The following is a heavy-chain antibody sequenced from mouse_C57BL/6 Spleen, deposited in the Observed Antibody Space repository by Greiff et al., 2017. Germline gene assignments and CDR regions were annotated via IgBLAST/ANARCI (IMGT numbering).Heavy chain of an antibody. CDR1: GFTFSDYG. Sequence: EVKLEESGGGLVKPGGSLKLSCAASGFTFSDYGMHWVRQAPEKVLEWVAYISSGSSTIYYADTVKGPFPISRDNAKNTLFLQLTRLRSEDTALYYCATAYYSSFFDYWGQGTTLTVSA. J-gene: IGHJ2*01. CDR2: ISSGSSTI. D-gene: IGHD2-5*01. CDR3: ATAYYSSFFDY. V-gene: IGHV5-17*01.